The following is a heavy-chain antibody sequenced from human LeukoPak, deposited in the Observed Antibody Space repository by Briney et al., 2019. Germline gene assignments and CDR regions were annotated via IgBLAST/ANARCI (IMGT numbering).Heavy chain of an antibody. Sequence: GGSLRLSCAASGFTFSSYWMSWVRQAPGKGLEWVANIKQDGSGKYYVDSVKGRFTISRDNAKNSLYLQMNSLRAEDTAVYYCARSPTGLRYFDWLLEDYYYYYMDVWGKGTTVTISS. J-gene: IGHJ6*03. V-gene: IGHV3-7*01. CDR1: GFTFSSYW. CDR2: IKQDGSGK. D-gene: IGHD3-9*01. CDR3: ARSPTGLRYFDWLLEDYYYYYMDV.